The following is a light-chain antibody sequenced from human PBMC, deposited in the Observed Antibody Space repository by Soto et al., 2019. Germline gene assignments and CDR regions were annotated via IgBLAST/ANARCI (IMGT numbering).Light chain of an antibody. J-gene: IGLJ2*01. V-gene: IGLV2-23*02. CDR2: EVS. CDR3: CSYAGSFLVV. Sequence: QSVLTQPASVSGSPGQSITISCTGTSSDVGSYNLVSWYQQHPGKAPKLMIYEVSKRPSGVSNRFSGSKSGNTASLTISGLQAEDEADYYCCSYAGSFLVVFGGGTKLTVL. CDR1: SSDVGSYNL.